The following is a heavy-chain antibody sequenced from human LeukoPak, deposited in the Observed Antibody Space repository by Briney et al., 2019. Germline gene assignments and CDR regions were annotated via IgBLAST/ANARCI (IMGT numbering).Heavy chain of an antibody. J-gene: IGHJ4*02. V-gene: IGHV3-66*01. D-gene: IGHD1-26*01. CDR2: IYSGGST. Sequence: GSLRLSCAASGFTVSSSDMSWVRQAPGKGLEWVSVIYSGGSTYYADSVKGRFTISRDNSKNTLYLQMNSLRAEDTAVYYCARSTWELYIDYWGQGTLVTVSS. CDR1: GFTVSSSD. CDR3: ARSTWELYIDY.